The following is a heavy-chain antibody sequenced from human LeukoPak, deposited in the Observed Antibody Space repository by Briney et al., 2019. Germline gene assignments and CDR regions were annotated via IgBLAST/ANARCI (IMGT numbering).Heavy chain of an antibody. V-gene: IGHV3-33*01. Sequence: GGSLRLSCAASGLTFSSYGMHWVRQAPGKGLEWVAVIWYDGSNKYYADSVKGRFTISRDNSKNTLYLQMNSLRAEDTAVYYCARLSVDTARDPADAFDIWGQGTMVTVSS. J-gene: IGHJ3*02. D-gene: IGHD5-18*01. CDR2: IWYDGSNK. CDR1: GLTFSSYG. CDR3: ARLSVDTARDPADAFDI.